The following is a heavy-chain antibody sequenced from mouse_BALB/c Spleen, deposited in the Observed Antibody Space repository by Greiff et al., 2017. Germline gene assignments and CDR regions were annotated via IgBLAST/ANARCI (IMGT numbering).Heavy chain of an antibody. D-gene: IGHD2-1*01. V-gene: IGHV2-9*02. J-gene: IGHJ3*01. CDR2: IWAGGST. CDR1: GFSLTSYG. Sequence: VMLVESGPGLVAPSQSLSITCTVSGFSLTSYGVHWVRQPPGKGLEWLGVIWAGGSTNYNSALMSRLSISKDNSKSQVFLKMNSLQTDDTAMYYCARDYSGKTWFAYWGQGTLDTVSA. CDR3: ARDYSGKTWFAY.